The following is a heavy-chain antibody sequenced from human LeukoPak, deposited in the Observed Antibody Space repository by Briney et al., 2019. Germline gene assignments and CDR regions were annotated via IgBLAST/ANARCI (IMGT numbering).Heavy chain of an antibody. Sequence: PGWSLRLSCAASGFTFSNYGMHWVRQAPGKGLEWEAVIWSDRINEYYADSVKGRFTISRDNSKNTLYLQMNSLRAEDTAVYYCARGLGGGHSYVDYWGQGTLVTVSS. CDR2: IWSDRINE. CDR3: ARGLGGGHSYVDY. J-gene: IGHJ4*02. D-gene: IGHD5-18*01. CDR1: GFTFSNYG. V-gene: IGHV3-33*01.